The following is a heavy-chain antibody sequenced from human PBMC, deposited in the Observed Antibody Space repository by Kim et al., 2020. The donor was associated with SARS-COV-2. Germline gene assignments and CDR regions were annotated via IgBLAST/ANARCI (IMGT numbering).Heavy chain of an antibody. Sequence: GGSLRLSCAASGFTFSSYGMHWVRQAPGKGLEWVAVIWYDGSNKYYADSVKGRFTISRDNSKNTLYLQMNSLRAEDTAVYYCAKEDITMVRGPDDGMDVWGQGTTVTVSS. V-gene: IGHV3-33*06. J-gene: IGHJ6*02. CDR2: IWYDGSNK. CDR3: AKEDITMVRGPDDGMDV. D-gene: IGHD3-10*01. CDR1: GFTFSSYG.